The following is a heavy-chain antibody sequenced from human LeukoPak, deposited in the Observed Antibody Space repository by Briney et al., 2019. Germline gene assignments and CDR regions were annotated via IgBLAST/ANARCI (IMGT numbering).Heavy chain of an antibody. CDR2: INPSGGST. J-gene: IGHJ4*02. CDR1: GYTFTSYY. V-gene: IGHV1-46*01. D-gene: IGHD6-13*01. CDR3: ARRAAAGLLDY. Sequence: ASVKVSCKASGYTFTSYYMHWVRQAPGQGLEWMGIINPSGGSTSYAQKFQGRVTMTRATSTSTVYMELSSLRSEDTAVYYCARRAAAGLLDYWGQGTLVTVSS.